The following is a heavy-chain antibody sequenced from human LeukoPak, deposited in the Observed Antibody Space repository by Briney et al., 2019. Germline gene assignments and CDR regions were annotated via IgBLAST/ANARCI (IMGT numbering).Heavy chain of an antibody. CDR2: IYYSGST. Sequence: SETLSLTCTVSGGSISSSSYYWGWIRQPPGKGLEWIGSIYYSGSTYYNPSLKSRVTISVDTSKNQFSLKLSSVTAADTAVYYCARPGRGSSWFPNDAFDIWGQGAMVTVSS. V-gene: IGHV4-39*07. D-gene: IGHD6-13*01. CDR3: ARPGRGSSWFPNDAFDI. J-gene: IGHJ3*02. CDR1: GGSISSSSYY.